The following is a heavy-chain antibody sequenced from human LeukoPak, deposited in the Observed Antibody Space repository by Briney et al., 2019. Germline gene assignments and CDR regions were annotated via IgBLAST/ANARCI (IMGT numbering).Heavy chain of an antibody. Sequence: GGSLRLSCAASGFTFSSHAMSWVRQAPGKGLEWVSAISGSGGSTYYADSVKGRFTISRDNSKNTLYLQMNSLRAEDTAVYYCAKALSIASAGSRVAWFDPWGQGTLVTVSS. CDR3: AKALSIASAGSRVAWFDP. J-gene: IGHJ5*02. CDR2: ISGSGGST. V-gene: IGHV3-23*01. D-gene: IGHD6-13*01. CDR1: GFTFSSHA.